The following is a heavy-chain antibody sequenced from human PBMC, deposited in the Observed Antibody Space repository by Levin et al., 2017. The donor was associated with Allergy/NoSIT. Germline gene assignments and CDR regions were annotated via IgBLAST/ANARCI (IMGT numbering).Heavy chain of an antibody. Sequence: GGSLRLSCAASGFTFSSYGMHWVRQAPGKGLEWVAVISYDGRNKYYADSVKGRFTISRDNSKNTLYLQMNSLRVEDTAVYYCAKVGTGDSGNDEPQGGMNFDYWGQGTLVTVSS. V-gene: IGHV3-30*18. D-gene: IGHD3/OR15-3a*01. CDR1: GFTFSSYG. CDR3: AKVGTGDSGNDEPQGGMNFDY. CDR2: ISYDGRNK. J-gene: IGHJ4*02.